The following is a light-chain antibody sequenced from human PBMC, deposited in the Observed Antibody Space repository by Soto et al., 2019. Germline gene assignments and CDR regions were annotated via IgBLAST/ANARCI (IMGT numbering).Light chain of an antibody. CDR2: SAS. CDR1: QGIRTY. CDR3: LQVDVYPWT. Sequence: IHLTQSPSSLSASVGDRVTITCRAGQGIRTYLAWYQQKPGKAPKLLIYSASTLQSGVPSRFSGSGSGTDFTLTISSLQPEDFATYYCLQVDVYPWTFGQGTKVDIK. V-gene: IGKV1-9*01. J-gene: IGKJ1*01.